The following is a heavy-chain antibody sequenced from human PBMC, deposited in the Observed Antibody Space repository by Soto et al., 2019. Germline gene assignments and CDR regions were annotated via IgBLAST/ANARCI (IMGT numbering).Heavy chain of an antibody. D-gene: IGHD2-15*01. J-gene: IGHJ5*02. V-gene: IGHV3-23*01. CDR2: ISGSGGST. Sequence: GGSLRLSCAASGFTLSSYAMSWVRQAPGKGLEWVSAISGSGGSTYYADSVKGRFTISRDNSKNTLYLQMNSLRAEDTAVYYCAKDQSVVVVTTFDPWGQGTLVTVSS. CDR3: AKDQSVVVVTTFDP. CDR1: GFTLSSYA.